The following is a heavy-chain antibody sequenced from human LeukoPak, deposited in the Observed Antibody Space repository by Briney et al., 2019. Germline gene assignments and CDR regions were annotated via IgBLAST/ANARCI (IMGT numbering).Heavy chain of an antibody. V-gene: IGHV2-5*02. J-gene: IGHJ4*02. CDR1: GLSLSTSAVG. D-gene: IGHD6-13*01. CDR2: IYWDDDK. Sequence: SGPTLVKPTQTLTLTCTFSGLSLSTSAVGVGWIRQPPGKALEWLALIYWDDDKRYSPSLKSRLTITTDTSKNQVVLTMTNMDPVDTGTYYCAHSVAAAGDIDYWGQGTLVTVSS. CDR3: AHSVAAAGDIDY.